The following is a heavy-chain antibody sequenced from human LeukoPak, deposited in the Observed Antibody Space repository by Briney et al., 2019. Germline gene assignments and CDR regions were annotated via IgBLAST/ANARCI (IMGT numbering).Heavy chain of an antibody. V-gene: IGHV3-7*01. CDR3: EREEPAHDY. J-gene: IGHJ4*02. CDR1: GFTFSTYW. CDR2: IKQDGSEK. D-gene: IGHD1-14*01. Sequence: PGGSLRLCCAASGFTFSTYWMSWVRQAPGKGLEWVANIKQDGSEKYYVDSVKGRFTISRDNAKNSLYLQMNSVRAEDTAVYYCEREEPAHDYWGQGTLVTVSS.